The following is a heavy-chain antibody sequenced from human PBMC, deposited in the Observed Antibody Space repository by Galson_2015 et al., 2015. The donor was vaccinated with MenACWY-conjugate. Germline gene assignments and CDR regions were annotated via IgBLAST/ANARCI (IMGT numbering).Heavy chain of an antibody. D-gene: IGHD6-6*01. CDR2: IYYSGST. CDR1: GGSISSSSYY. CDR3: ARLSEYQH. J-gene: IGHJ1*01. V-gene: IGHV4-39*01. Sequence: ETLSLTCTVSGGSISSSSYYWGWIRQPPGKGLEWIGSIYYSGSTYYNPSLKSRVTISVDTSKNQFSLKLSSVTAADTAVYYCARLSEYQHWGQGTLVTVPS.